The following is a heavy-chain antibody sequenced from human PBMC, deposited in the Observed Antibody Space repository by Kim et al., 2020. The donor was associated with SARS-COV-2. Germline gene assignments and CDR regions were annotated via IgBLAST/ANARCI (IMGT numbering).Heavy chain of an antibody. CDR3: ARHGSSSWVLFDY. D-gene: IGHD6-13*01. CDR2: IYYSGST. V-gene: IGHV4-39*01. Sequence: SETLSLTCTVSGGSISSSSYYWGWIRQPPGKGLEWIGSIYYSGSTYYNPSLKSRVTISVDTSKNQFSLKLSSMTAADTAVYYCARHGSSSWVLFDYWGQGTLVTVSS. J-gene: IGHJ4*02. CDR1: GGSISSSSYY.